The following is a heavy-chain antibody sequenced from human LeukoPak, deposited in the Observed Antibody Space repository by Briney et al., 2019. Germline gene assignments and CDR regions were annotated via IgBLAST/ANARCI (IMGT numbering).Heavy chain of an antibody. D-gene: IGHD2-2*01. V-gene: IGHV3-9*01. CDR1: GFTFEDHV. CDR2: ISWSGDRM. J-gene: IGHJ4*02. Sequence: PGRSLRLSCAASGFTFEDHVMHWVRQAPGQGLEWVSSISWSGDRMGYADAVKGRFTISRDNAKNSLFLQMNSLRVEDTALYYCAKDLGGSATTVWGQGTLVTVSS. CDR3: AKDLGGSATTV.